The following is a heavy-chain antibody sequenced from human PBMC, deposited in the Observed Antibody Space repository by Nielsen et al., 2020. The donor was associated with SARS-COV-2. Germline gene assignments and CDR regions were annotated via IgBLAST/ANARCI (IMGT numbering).Heavy chain of an antibody. CDR3: ARDLDYYDSSGFDP. Sequence: GESLKISCAASGFTFDDYGMSWVRQAPGKGLEWVSGINWNGGSTGYADSVKGRFTISRDNAKNSLYLQMNSLRAEDTALYHCARDLDYYDSSGFDPWGQGTLVTVSS. CDR1: GFTFDDYG. V-gene: IGHV3-20*01. CDR2: INWNGGST. D-gene: IGHD3-22*01. J-gene: IGHJ5*02.